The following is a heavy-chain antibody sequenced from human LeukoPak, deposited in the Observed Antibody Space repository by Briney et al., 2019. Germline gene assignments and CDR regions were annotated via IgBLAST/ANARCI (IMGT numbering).Heavy chain of an antibody. CDR1: GYSFTSYW. CDR2: IYPGDSDT. CDR3: ARQGRDIVATIVDY. V-gene: IGHV5-51*01. Sequence: GAALKISSKGSGYSFTSYWIDWVRRMPGKGLEWMRIIYPGDSDTRYSPSFQGQVTISADESISTAYLQWSSLKASDTAMYYCARQGRDIVATIVDYWGQGTLVTVSS. D-gene: IGHD5-12*01. J-gene: IGHJ4*02.